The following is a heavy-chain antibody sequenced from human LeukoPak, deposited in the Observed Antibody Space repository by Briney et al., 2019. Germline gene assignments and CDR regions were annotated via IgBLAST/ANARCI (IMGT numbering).Heavy chain of an antibody. D-gene: IGHD3-10*01. CDR3: ARRSVIYGSGSWFGY. J-gene: IGHJ4*02. V-gene: IGHV7-4-1*02. CDR2: INTNSGNP. CDR1: GYTFTSYA. Sequence: GASVKVSSKASGYTFTSYAMNWVRQAPGQGLEWMGWINTNSGNPTYAQGFTGRFVFSLDTSVSTAYLQISSLKAEDTAVYYCARRSVIYGSGSWFGYWGQGTLVTVSS.